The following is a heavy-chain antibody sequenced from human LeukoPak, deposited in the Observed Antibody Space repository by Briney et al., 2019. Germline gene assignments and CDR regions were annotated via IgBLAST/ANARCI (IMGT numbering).Heavy chain of an antibody. D-gene: IGHD1-20*01. V-gene: IGHV1-2*02. J-gene: IGHJ5*02. CDR1: GYIFTDYY. CDR2: INPNSGGT. CDR3: ARGYNWNDGVDP. Sequence: ASVKVSCKASGYIFTDYYMHWVRQAPGQGLEWVGCINPNSGGTDSAQKFQGRVTMTRDTSISIAYMELISLRSDDTAVYYCARGYNWNDGVDPWGQGTLVTVSS.